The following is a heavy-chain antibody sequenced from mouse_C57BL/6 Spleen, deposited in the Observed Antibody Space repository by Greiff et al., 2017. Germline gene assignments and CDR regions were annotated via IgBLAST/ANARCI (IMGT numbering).Heavy chain of an antibody. V-gene: IGHV1-50*01. CDR3: ARSGAPNCEGFAY. CDR2: IDPSDSYT. CDR1: GYTFTSYW. D-gene: IGHD4-1*02. Sequence: QVQLQQPGAELVKPGASVKLSCKASGYTFTSYWMQWVKQRPGQGLEWIGEIDPSDSYTNYNQKFKGKATLTVDTSSSTAYMQLSSLTSEDSAVYYSARSGAPNCEGFAYWSQGTLVTVSA. J-gene: IGHJ3*01.